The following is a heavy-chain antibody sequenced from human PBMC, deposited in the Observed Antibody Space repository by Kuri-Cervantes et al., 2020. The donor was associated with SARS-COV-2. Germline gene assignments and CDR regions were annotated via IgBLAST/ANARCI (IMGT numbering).Heavy chain of an antibody. Sequence: SETLSLTCTVSGGSISSSSYYWGWIRQPPGKGLEWIGYIYYSGSTYYNPSLKSRVTISADTSKNQFSLKLSSVTAADTAVYYCARVVLDTATYDYWGQGTLVTVSS. D-gene: IGHD5-18*01. J-gene: IGHJ4*02. CDR1: GGSISSSSYY. CDR3: ARVVLDTATYDY. CDR2: IYYSGST. V-gene: IGHV4-30-4*08.